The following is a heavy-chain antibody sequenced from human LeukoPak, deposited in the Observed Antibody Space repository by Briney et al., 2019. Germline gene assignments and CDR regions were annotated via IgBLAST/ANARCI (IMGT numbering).Heavy chain of an antibody. J-gene: IGHJ4*02. CDR1: GFTFTSWG. CDR2: IWYDGSKK. D-gene: IGHD3-16*01. Sequence: GGSLRLSCATSGFTFTSWGMHWVRQAPDKGLERVAVIWYDGSKKYYADSVKGRFTISRDISKNTLYMQMDSLRGDDTAMYYCVRDGGGGSDYWGQGSLVTVPS. CDR3: VRDGGGGSDY. V-gene: IGHV3-33*01.